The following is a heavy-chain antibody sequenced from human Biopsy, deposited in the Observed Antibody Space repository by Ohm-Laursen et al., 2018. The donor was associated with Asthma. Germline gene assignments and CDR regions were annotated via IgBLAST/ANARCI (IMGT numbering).Heavy chain of an antibody. Sequence: SLRLSCSASGFSFSNFAIHWVRQAPGKGLEWVGVISKDASTQDYADSVKGRFTMARDSSKNTLDLQMNSLREEDTAVYYCVRDGTDDAFDIWDQGTVVSVSS. CDR2: ISKDASTQ. V-gene: IGHV3-30*01. J-gene: IGHJ3*02. CDR3: VRDGTDDAFDI. CDR1: GFSFSNFA. D-gene: IGHD1-1*01.